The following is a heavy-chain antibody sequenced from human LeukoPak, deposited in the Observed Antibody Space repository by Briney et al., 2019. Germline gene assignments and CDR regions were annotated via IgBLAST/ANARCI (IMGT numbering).Heavy chain of an antibody. CDR3: AREGEWEHMFDY. D-gene: IGHD1-26*01. CDR1: GGSVSGYY. V-gene: IGHV4-34*01. J-gene: IGHJ4*02. CDR2: INHSGST. Sequence: SETLSLTCTVSGGSVSGYYWSWIRQPPGKGLEWIGEINHSGSTNYNPSLKSRVTISVDTSKNQFSLKLSSVTAADTAVYYCAREGEWEHMFDYWGQGTLVTVSS.